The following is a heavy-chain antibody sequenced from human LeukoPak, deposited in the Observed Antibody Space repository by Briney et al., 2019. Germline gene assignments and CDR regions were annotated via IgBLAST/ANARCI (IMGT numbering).Heavy chain of an antibody. Sequence: PGGSLRLSCAASGFTVSSNYMSWVCQAPGKGLEWVSVLYSGAITYYADSVKGRFTISRDNSKNTLYLQMNSLRAEDTAVYYCARVRKMTYYYESSGYYPGAFDIWGQGTMVTVSS. CDR2: LYSGAIT. J-gene: IGHJ3*02. V-gene: IGHV3-66*02. CDR3: ARVRKMTYYYESSGYYPGAFDI. CDR1: GFTVSSNY. D-gene: IGHD3-22*01.